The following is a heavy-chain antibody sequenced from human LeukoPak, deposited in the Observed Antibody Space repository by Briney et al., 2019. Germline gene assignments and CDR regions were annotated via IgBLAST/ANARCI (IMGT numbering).Heavy chain of an antibody. CDR1: GFTFSSYA. V-gene: IGHV3-23*01. J-gene: IGHJ4*02. CDR3: AKILGYCSGGSCYPFYFDY. D-gene: IGHD2-15*01. CDR2: ISGSGGST. Sequence: GGSLRLSCAASGFTFSSYAMSWVRQAPGKGLEWVSAISGSGGSTYYADSVKGRFTISRDNSKNTRYLQMNSLRAEDTAVYYCAKILGYCSGGSCYPFYFDYWGQGTLVTVSS.